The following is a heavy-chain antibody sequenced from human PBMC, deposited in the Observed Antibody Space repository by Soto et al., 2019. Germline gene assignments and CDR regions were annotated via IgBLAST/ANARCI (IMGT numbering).Heavy chain of an antibody. D-gene: IGHD3-10*01. V-gene: IGHV4-59*01. Sequence: SETLSLTCTVSGGPISSYYWNWIRQSPGKGLEWIGYLYYSGSTNYNPSLKSRVTISVDTSKNQFSLKLRSVTTADTAVYYCARQATPLYPLDYWGQGTLVPVPS. CDR1: GGPISSYY. CDR2: LYYSGST. CDR3: ARQATPLYPLDY. J-gene: IGHJ4*02.